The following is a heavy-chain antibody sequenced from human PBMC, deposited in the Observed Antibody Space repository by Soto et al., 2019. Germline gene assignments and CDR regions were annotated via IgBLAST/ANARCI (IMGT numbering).Heavy chain of an antibody. V-gene: IGHV3-23*01. J-gene: IGHJ4*02. Sequence: LXLSFAASCFTFSFFAMNWVRQPPGKGLEWVSSVDYTGTYTFYAASVKGRFTISRDNSKNMVYLELNSLRVEDAAVYYCAKRSGGFSEFDYWGQGALVTVSS. CDR1: CFTFSFFA. CDR2: VDYTGTYT. D-gene: IGHD5-12*01. CDR3: AKRSGGFSEFDY.